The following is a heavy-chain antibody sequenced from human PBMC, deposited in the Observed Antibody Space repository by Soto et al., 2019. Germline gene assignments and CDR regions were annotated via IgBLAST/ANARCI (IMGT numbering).Heavy chain of an antibody. D-gene: IGHD1-26*01. J-gene: IGHJ4*02. CDR1: GYTFTGYY. CDR3: ARARYSGSYLYFDY. Sequence: QVRLVQSGAEVKKPGASVKVSCKASGYTFTGYYMHWVRQAPGQGLEWMGWINPNSGGTNYAQKFQGWVTMTRDTSISTAYMELSRLRSDDTAVYYCARARYSGSYLYFDYWGQGTLVTVSS. V-gene: IGHV1-2*04. CDR2: INPNSGGT.